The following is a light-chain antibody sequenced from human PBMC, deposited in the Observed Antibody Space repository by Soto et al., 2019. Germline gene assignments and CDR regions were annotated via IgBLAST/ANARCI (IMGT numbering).Light chain of an antibody. V-gene: IGKV1-9*01. CDR3: QHLDSYPIT. CDR2: AAS. Sequence: DIQLTQSPSFLSASVGDRVTITCRASQGISNYVLWYQQKPGKAPKLLIYAASTLQNGVASRFSGSGSGTEFTLTISSLQPEDFAIYYCQHLDSYPITFGQGTRLEIK. CDR1: QGISNY. J-gene: IGKJ5*01.